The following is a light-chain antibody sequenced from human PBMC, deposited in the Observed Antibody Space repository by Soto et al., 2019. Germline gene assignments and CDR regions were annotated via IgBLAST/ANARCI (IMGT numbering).Light chain of an antibody. Sequence: DIQMTQSPSSLSASVGDRVTVTCRASQSISTYLNWYQQKPGKAPKLLIYAASSLQSGVPSRFSGSGSGTDFTLTISSLQTEDFASYYCQQSYGIPFTFGPGTKVDVK. CDR2: AAS. J-gene: IGKJ3*01. CDR3: QQSYGIPFT. V-gene: IGKV1-39*01. CDR1: QSISTY.